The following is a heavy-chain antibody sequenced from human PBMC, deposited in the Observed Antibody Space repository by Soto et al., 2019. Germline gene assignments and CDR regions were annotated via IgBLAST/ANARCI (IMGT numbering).Heavy chain of an antibody. CDR2: VNPNNGDT. J-gene: IGHJ4*02. CDR3: AKVSRKGSAIDFDY. CDR1: GYTFSNYD. V-gene: IGHV1-8*01. D-gene: IGHD3-10*01. Sequence: QVQLVQSGAELKKPGASVKVSCKASGYTFSNYDMNWVRQATGQGPEWIGWVNPNNGDTGYAQKSQGRVSLPTDISTTTAYMALTSLRSEDTAIYYCAKVSRKGSAIDFDYWGQGTLITVSS.